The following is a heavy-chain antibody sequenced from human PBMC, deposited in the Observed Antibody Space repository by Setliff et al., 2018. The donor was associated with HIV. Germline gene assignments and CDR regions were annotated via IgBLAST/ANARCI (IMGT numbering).Heavy chain of an antibody. CDR2: IYYTGRT. D-gene: IGHD3-3*01. CDR3: ARDVGGFTVFAVPRGGFDP. J-gene: IGHJ5*02. CDR1: GGSISTYY. Sequence: TSETLSLTCTVSGGSISTYYWSWIRQAPGRGLEWIGYIYYTGRTNYNPSLKSRVTMSLDSSKKQFSLKLSSVTAADTAVYFCARDVGGFTVFAVPRGGFDPWGQGTLVTAPQ. V-gene: IGHV4-59*01.